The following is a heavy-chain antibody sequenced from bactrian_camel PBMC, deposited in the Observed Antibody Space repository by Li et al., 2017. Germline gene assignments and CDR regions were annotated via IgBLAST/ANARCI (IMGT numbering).Heavy chain of an antibody. Sequence: VQLVESGEGSVQAGGSLRLSCAASVIYSSYCMAWFRQGPGTEREQVANIYPGGGRTYYDDSVKGRFTISRDNAKDTIDLSMNSLEPEDTGMYYRAAAEWVWSPDPLRGDFDRWGRGTQVTVS. J-gene: IGHJ4*01. CDR1: VIYSSYC. CDR3: AAAEWVWSPDPLRGDFDR. V-gene: IGHV3S1*01. D-gene: IGHD3*01. CDR2: IYPGGGRT.